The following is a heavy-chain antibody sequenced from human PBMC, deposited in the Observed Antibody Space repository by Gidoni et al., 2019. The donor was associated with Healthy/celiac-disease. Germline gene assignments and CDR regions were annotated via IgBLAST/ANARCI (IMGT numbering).Heavy chain of an antibody. V-gene: IGHV3-23*01. J-gene: IGHJ4*02. Sequence: EVQLLESGGGLVQPGGSLRLSCAASGFTFSSYAMSWVRQAQGKGLEWVSAISGSGGSTYYADSVKGRFTISRDNSKNTLYLQMNSLRAEDTAVYYCAKVARYCSSTSCYFGYWGQGTLVTVSS. CDR2: ISGSGGST. CDR3: AKVARYCSSTSCYFGY. CDR1: GFTFSSYA. D-gene: IGHD2-2*01.